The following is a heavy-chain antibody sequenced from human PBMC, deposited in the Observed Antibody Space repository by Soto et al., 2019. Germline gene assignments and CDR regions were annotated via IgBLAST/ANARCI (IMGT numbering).Heavy chain of an antibody. Sequence: SETLSLTCTVSGGSVSSGNYYWSWIRQSPGRGLEWIGYLYYSGGANYNPSLESRVSISVDTSKNQFSLRLSSVTAEDTAVYFSARNVAPHLDSGWSTQLFDPWGEGILVTVSS. V-gene: IGHV4-61*01. CDR2: LYYSGGA. CDR1: GGSVSSGNYY. CDR3: ARNVAPHLDSGWSTQLFDP. J-gene: IGHJ5*02. D-gene: IGHD6-19*01.